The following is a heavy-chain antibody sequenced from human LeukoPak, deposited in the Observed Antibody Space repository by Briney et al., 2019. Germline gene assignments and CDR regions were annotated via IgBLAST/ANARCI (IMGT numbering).Heavy chain of an antibody. D-gene: IGHD3-16*02. Sequence: GGSLRLSCAASGFTFDDYAMHWVRQAPGKGLEWGSLISGDVGTTYYADSVKGRVTVSRDKNKTYLYLKMKSLTTEDTAFYYCAKDRPQIYDYVWGSFRPPYYFDYWGQATLVTVSS. V-gene: IGHV3-43*02. J-gene: IGHJ4*02. CDR3: AKDRPQIYDYVWGSFRPPYYFDY. CDR1: GFTFDDYA. CDR2: ISGDVGTT.